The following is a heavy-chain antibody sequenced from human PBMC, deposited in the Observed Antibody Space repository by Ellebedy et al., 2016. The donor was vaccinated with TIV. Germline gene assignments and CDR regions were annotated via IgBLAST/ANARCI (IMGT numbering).Heavy chain of an antibody. V-gene: IGHV3-7*01. CDR2: INHDGSEK. CDR1: GFTFSRSW. J-gene: IGHJ6*02. CDR3: ARGTSRIASAVNYYYGMDV. Sequence: GESLKISXAASGFTFSRSWMYWVRRAPGKGPEWVAIINHDGSEKNYVDSVKGRFTISRDNAKNSLSLQMNSLRADDTAVYYCARGTSRIASAVNYYYGMDVWGQGTTVTVSS. D-gene: IGHD6-13*01.